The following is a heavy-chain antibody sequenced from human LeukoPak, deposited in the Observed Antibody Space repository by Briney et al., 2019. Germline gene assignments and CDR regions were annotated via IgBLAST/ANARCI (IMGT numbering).Heavy chain of an antibody. V-gene: IGHV3-48*02. Sequence: GGSLRLSCAASEFTFSSYSMNWVRQAPGKGLEWVSYISSSSSAKSYADSVKGRFTISRDSAKNSLYLQMHSLRYEDTAVYYCARNRGWAFDIWGQGTMVTVSS. CDR1: EFTFSSYS. CDR2: ISSSSSAK. CDR3: ARNRGWAFDI. J-gene: IGHJ3*02.